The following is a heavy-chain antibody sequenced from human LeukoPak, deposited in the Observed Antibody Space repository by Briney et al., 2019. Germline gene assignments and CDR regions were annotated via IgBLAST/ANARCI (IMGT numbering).Heavy chain of an antibody. CDR1: GFTFSSFE. J-gene: IGHJ4*02. D-gene: IGHD1-20*01. CDR3: ARIGYNWNVFDY. Sequence: PGGSLRLSCAASGFTFSSFEMNWVRQAPGKGLEWVSYIGSSGGAIYYADSVKGRFTISRDNAKNSLYLQLNSLRAEDTAVYYCARIGYNWNVFDYWGQGILVTVSS. V-gene: IGHV3-48*03. CDR2: IGSSGGAI.